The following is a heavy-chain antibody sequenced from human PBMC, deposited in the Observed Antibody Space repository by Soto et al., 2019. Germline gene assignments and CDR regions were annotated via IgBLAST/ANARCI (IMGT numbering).Heavy chain of an antibody. CDR3: ARYNSYDIDY. CDR1: GTSISSYY. J-gene: IGHJ4*02. V-gene: IGHV4-59*01. D-gene: IGHD1-1*01. Sequence: SETLSLTCTVSGTSISSYYWSWIRQPPGKGLEWIANIHYSGTTNYNPSLASRVTLSMDTSKNQFSLKMTSVTAADRAMYFCARYNSYDIDYWGRGTLVTVSS. CDR2: IHYSGTT.